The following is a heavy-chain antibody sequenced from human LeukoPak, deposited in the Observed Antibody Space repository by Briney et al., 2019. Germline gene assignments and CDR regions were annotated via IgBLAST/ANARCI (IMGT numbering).Heavy chain of an antibody. CDR1: GFTFPPSG. J-gene: IGHJ4*02. Sequence: GRSLRPPVAVLGFTFPPSGSDGVRQAPGKGLEWVAVISYDGSNKYYADSVKGRFTISRDNSKNTLYLQMNSLRAEDTAVYYCAKVRIPLDGRAAGGQGTLVTVSS. CDR3: AKVRIPLDGRAA. D-gene: IGHD6-19*01. V-gene: IGHV3-30-3*01. CDR2: ISYDGSNK.